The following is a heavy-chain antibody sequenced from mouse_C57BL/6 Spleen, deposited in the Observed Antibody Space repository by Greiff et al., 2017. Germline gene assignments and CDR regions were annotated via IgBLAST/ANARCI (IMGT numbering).Heavy chain of an antibody. V-gene: IGHV1-19*01. Sequence: VQLQQSGPVLVKPGASVKMSCKASGYTFTDYYMNWVKQSHGKSLEWIGVINPYNGGTSYNQKFKGKATLTVDKSSSTAYMELNSLTSEDSAVYYCARSDYGSSPPFAYWGQGTLVTVSA. CDR2: INPYNGGT. CDR3: ARSDYGSSPPFAY. CDR1: GYTFTDYY. J-gene: IGHJ3*01. D-gene: IGHD1-1*01.